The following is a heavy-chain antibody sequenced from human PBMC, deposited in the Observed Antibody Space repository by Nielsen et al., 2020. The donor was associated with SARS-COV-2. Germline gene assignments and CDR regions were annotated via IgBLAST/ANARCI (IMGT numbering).Heavy chain of an antibody. D-gene: IGHD3-22*01. CDR1: GFTLSDFY. Sequence: GESLKISCAASGFTLSDFYMSWVRQAPGKGLEWVSAISGSGGSTYYADSVKGRFTISRDNSKNTLYLQMNSLRAEDTAVYYCAKLLPKYDSSGYFGYWGQGTLVTVSS. CDR2: ISGSGGST. V-gene: IGHV3-23*01. J-gene: IGHJ4*02. CDR3: AKLLPKYDSSGYFGY.